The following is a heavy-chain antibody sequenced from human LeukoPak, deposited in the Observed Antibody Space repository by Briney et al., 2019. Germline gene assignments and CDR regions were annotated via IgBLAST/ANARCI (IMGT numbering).Heavy chain of an antibody. CDR2: ISGSGGST. V-gene: IGHV3-23*01. CDR1: GFTFSSYE. CDR3: AKDRLPVKRDFDF. J-gene: IGHJ4*02. D-gene: IGHD2-21*02. Sequence: QPGGSLRLSCAASGFTFSSYEMNWVRQAPGKGLEWVSGISGSGGSTYYADSVKGRFTISRDNSKNTNTLYLQMNSLRAEDTAVYYCAKDRLPVKRDFDFWGQGTLVTVSS.